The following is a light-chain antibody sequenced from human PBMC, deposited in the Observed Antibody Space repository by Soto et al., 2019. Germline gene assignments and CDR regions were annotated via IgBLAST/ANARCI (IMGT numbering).Light chain of an antibody. CDR1: QSVSSN. J-gene: IGKJ5*01. CDR3: QQYGGSPIS. Sequence: EIVMTQSPATLSVSPGERATLSCRASQSVSSNLAWYQQKPGQAPRLLIYGASTRATGVPARFSGSGSGTDFTLTISRLEPDDFALYFCQQYGGSPISFGLGTRLEI. CDR2: GAS. V-gene: IGKV3-15*01.